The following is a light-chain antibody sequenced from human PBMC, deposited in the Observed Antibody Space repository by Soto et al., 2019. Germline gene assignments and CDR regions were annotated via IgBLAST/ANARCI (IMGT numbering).Light chain of an antibody. CDR3: QQYNNWPPLT. J-gene: IGKJ4*01. CDR1: QTISGT. V-gene: IGKV3-15*01. Sequence: EIVMTHSPATLSVSPWGRATLSSSASQTISGTLAWYQQKPGQAPRLLIHGASTRAPGFPARFSGSGSGTEFTLTISSLQSEDFAVYYCQQYNNWPPLTFGGGTKVDI. CDR2: GAS.